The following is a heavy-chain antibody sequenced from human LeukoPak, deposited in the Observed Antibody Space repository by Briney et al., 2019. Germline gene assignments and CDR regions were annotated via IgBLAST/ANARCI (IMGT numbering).Heavy chain of an antibody. D-gene: IGHD1-1*01. Sequence: GGSVSLFCALSGLTFSSYWMHWVRQAPGKGLEWVSRNNSYGTSTSYADSEKGRFTISRDNAKNTLYLQMSSVRAEDTAVYYCASGSRVSGTRDSWDQGTRVIVSS. J-gene: IGHJ4*02. CDR3: ASGSRVSGTRDS. CDR1: GLTFSSYW. V-gene: IGHV3-74*01. CDR2: NNSYGTST.